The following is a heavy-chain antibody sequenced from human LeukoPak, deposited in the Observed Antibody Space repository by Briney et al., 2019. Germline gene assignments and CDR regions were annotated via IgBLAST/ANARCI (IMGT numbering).Heavy chain of an antibody. D-gene: IGHD3-22*01. V-gene: IGHV4-34*01. J-gene: IGHJ4*02. CDR2: INHSGST. CDR3: ARGDYYYDSSGYYYAFDY. CDR1: GFTFSSYA. Sequence: GSLRLSCAASGFTFSSYAMSWVRQAPGKGLEWIGEINHSGSTNYNPSLKSRVTISVDTSKNQFSLKLSSVTAADTAVYYCARGDYYYDSSGYYYAFDYWGQGTLVTVSS.